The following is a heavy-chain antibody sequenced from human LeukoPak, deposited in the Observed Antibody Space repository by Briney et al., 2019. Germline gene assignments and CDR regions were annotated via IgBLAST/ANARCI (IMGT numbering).Heavy chain of an antibody. CDR3: ARGYSSSWYPIGAFDI. V-gene: IGHV3-48*01. CDR1: GFTFSSYS. J-gene: IGHJ3*02. CDR2: ISSSSSTI. D-gene: IGHD6-13*01. Sequence: PGGSLRLSCAASGFTFSSYSMNWVRQAPGKGLEWVSYISSSSSTIYYADSVKGRFTISRDNAKNSLYLQMNSLRAEDTAVYYCARGYSSSWYPIGAFDIWGQGTMVTVSS.